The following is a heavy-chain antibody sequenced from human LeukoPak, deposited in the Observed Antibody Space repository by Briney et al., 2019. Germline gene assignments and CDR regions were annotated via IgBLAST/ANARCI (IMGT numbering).Heavy chain of an antibody. V-gene: IGHV3-23*01. CDR1: GFTFSSHA. D-gene: IGHD2-2*01. CDR2: LSGSGYNT. CDR3: AKDPYGTRYFDY. J-gene: IGHJ4*02. Sequence: GESLRLSCAASGFTFSSHALSWVRQAPGKGLEWASSLSGSGYNTYYADSVKGRFTISRDNSKNTVYLQMNSLRAEDTAVYYCAKDPYGTRYFDYWGQGTLVTVSS.